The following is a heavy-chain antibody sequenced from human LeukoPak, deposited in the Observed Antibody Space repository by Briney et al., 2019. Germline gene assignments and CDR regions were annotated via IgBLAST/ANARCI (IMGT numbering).Heavy chain of an antibody. CDR1: GGSISSYY. J-gene: IGHJ4*02. D-gene: IGHD6-19*01. Sequence: SETLSLTCTVSGGSISSYYWSWIRQPAGKGLEWIGRIYTSGSTNYNPSLKSRVTMSVDTSKNQFSVKLSSVTAADTAVYYCARSLSSGYIYLFDYWGQGTLVTVSS. V-gene: IGHV4-4*07. CDR2: IYTSGST. CDR3: ARSLSSGYIYLFDY.